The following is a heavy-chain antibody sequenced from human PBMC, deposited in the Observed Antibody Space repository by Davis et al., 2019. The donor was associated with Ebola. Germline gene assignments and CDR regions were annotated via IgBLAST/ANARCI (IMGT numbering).Heavy chain of an antibody. CDR1: GGSISSSNW. J-gene: IGHJ4*02. V-gene: IGHV4-4*02. D-gene: IGHD2-15*01. Sequence: SETLSLTCAVSGGSISSSNWWSWVRQPPGKGLEWIGEIYHSGSTNYNPSLKSRVTISVDTSKNQFSLKLSSVTAADTAVYYCARGGMRYCSGGSCYVPEYWGQGTLVTVSS. CDR3: ARGGMRYCSGGSCYVPEY. CDR2: IYHSGST.